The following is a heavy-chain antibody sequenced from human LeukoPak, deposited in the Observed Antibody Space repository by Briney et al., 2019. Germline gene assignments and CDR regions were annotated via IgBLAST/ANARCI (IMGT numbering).Heavy chain of an antibody. CDR3: ARVDDSSGYYHLYAFDI. CDR1: GLTVSSNY. V-gene: IGHV3-66*01. Sequence: GGSLRLSCAASGLTVSSNYMSWVRQAPGKGLEWVSVIYSGGSTYYADSVKGRFTISRDNSKNTLYLQMNSLRAEDTAVYYCARVDDSSGYYHLYAFDIWGQGTMVTVSS. J-gene: IGHJ3*02. CDR2: IYSGGST. D-gene: IGHD3-22*01.